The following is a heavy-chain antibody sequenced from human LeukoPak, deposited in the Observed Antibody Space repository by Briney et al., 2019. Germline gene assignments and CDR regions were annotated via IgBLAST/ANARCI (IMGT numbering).Heavy chain of an antibody. CDR3: ARAGDGTYYYYYYGMDV. D-gene: IGHD7-27*01. CDR1: GFTFSSYS. J-gene: IGHJ6*02. Sequence: GGSLRLSCAASGFTFSSYSMNWVRQAPGKGLEWVSYISSSSSTIYYADSVKGRFTISRDNAKNSLYLQMNSLRAEDTAVYYCARAGDGTYYYYYYGMDVWGQGTTVTVSS. CDR2: ISSSSSTI. V-gene: IGHV3-48*04.